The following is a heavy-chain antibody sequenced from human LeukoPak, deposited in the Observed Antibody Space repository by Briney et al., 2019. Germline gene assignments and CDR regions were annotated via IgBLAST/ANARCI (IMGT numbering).Heavy chain of an antibody. J-gene: IGHJ3*02. D-gene: IGHD4-17*01. Sequence: SVKVSCKASGGTFYSCAINWVRQAPGQGLEWMGGSVPMFGTTNFALKFQGRVTITADESTSTAYMELTSLKSEDTAVYFCARGTTVTTAVLVPNDAFDIWGQGTMVTVSS. CDR3: ARGTTVTTAVLVPNDAFDI. V-gene: IGHV1-69*13. CDR2: SVPMFGTT. CDR1: GGTFYSCA.